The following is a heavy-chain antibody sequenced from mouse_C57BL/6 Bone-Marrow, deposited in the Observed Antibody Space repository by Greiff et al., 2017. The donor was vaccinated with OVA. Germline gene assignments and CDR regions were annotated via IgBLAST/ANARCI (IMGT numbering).Heavy chain of an antibody. V-gene: IGHV1-63*01. CDR3: ARRIITTVGENAMDY. CDR2: IYPGGGYT. J-gene: IGHJ4*01. CDR1: GYTFTNYW. D-gene: IGHD1-1*01. Sequence: QVQLKESGAELVRPGTSVKMSCKASGYTFTNYWLGWAKQRPGHGLEWIGDIYPGGGYTNYNEKFKGKATLTADKSSSTAYMQFSSLTSEDSAIYYCARRIITTVGENAMDYWGQGTSVTVSS.